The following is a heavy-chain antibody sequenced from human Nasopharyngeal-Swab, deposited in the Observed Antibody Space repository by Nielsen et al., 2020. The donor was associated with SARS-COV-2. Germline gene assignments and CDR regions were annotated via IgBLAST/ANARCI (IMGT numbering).Heavy chain of an antibody. V-gene: IGHV1-18*04. Sequence: ASVKVSCKASGYTFTRYYIHWVRQAPGQGLEWMGWVSASNENTNYAQKLQGRVTMTTDTSTTTAWLELRSLRSDDTAVYYCARLVHYDFWTSFYTYYFDYWGQGTLVSVSS. D-gene: IGHD3-3*01. CDR2: VSASNENT. CDR3: ARLVHYDFWTSFYTYYFDY. J-gene: IGHJ4*02. CDR1: GYTFTRYY.